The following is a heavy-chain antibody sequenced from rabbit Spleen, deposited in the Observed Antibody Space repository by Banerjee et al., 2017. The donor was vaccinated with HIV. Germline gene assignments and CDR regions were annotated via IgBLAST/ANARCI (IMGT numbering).Heavy chain of an antibody. CDR2: IYTGSGTT. J-gene: IGHJ6*01. D-gene: IGHD1-1*01. CDR1: GFTISSGYY. Sequence: QSLEESGGDLVKPGASLTLTCTASGFTISSGYYMCWVRQAPGKGLEWIGCIYTGSGTTYYASWAKGRFTITRSTSLNTVTLQLTSLTDADTATYFCARDTSSSFSSYGMDLWGPGTLVTVS. CDR3: ARDTSSSFSSYGMDL. V-gene: IGHV1S40*01.